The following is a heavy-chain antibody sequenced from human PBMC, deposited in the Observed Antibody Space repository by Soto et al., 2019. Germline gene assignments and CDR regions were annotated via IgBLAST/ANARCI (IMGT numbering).Heavy chain of an antibody. CDR3: AREAGQVLDSRGGIAAAGHFDY. J-gene: IGHJ4*02. D-gene: IGHD6-13*01. Sequence: GGSLRLSCAASGFTFSSYGMHWVRQAPGKGLEWVAVIWYDGSNKYYADSVKGRFTISRDNSKNTLYLQMNSLRAEDTAVYYCAREAGQVLDSRGGIAAAGHFDYWGQGTLVTVSS. V-gene: IGHV3-33*01. CDR2: IWYDGSNK. CDR1: GFTFSSYG.